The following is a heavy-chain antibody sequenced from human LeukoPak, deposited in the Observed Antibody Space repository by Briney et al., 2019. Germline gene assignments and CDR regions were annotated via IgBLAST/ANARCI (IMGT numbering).Heavy chain of an antibody. CDR3: AKENGLLWFGELSNY. V-gene: IGHV3-23*01. Sequence: PGGSLRLSCAASGFTFSSYAMSWVRQAPGKGLEWVSAISGSGGSTYYADSVKGRFTISRDISKNTLYLQMNSLRAEDTAVYYCAKENGLLWFGELSNYWGQGTLVTVSS. D-gene: IGHD3-10*01. CDR1: GFTFSSYA. J-gene: IGHJ4*02. CDR2: ISGSGGST.